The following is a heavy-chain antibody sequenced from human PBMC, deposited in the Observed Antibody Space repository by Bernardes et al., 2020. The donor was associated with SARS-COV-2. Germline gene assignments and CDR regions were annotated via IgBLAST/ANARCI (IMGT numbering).Heavy chain of an antibody. CDR1: GGSIRSSNW. Sequence: SETLTTTCAVSGGSIRSSNWWSWVRQPPGKGLEWIGEIYHSGSPNYNPSLKSRVTISVDKSKNQFSLKLSSVTAADTAVYYCARAKKGLLWFGDLLVGSYDSWGQGILVTVS. J-gene: IGHJ4*02. D-gene: IGHD3-10*01. V-gene: IGHV4-4*02. CDR2: IYHSGSP. CDR3: ARAKKGLLWFGDLLVGSYDS.